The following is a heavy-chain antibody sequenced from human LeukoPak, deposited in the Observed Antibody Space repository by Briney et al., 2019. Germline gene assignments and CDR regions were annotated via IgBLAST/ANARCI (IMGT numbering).Heavy chain of an antibody. D-gene: IGHD6-19*01. J-gene: IGHJ4*02. CDR3: ARVDQVAGYFDY. CDR1: VYTFTSYD. V-gene: IGHV1-8*01. Sequence: GASVKVSCKASVYTFTSYDINWVRQATGQGLEWMGWMNPNSGNTGYAQKFQGRVTMTRNTSISTAYMELSSLRSEDTAVYYCARVDQVAGYFDYWGQGTLVTVSS. CDR2: MNPNSGNT.